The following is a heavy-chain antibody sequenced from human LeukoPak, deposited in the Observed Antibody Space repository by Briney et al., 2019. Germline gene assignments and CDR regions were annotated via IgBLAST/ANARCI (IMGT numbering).Heavy chain of an antibody. CDR1: GFTFSTNS. Sequence: PGGSLRLSCAASGFTFSTNSMNWVRQAPGKGLEWVSYISSTGGTIYYADSMKGRFTISRDNAKNSLYLQMNSLRVEDTAVYYCARMATVVTSSDYWGQGTLVTVSS. J-gene: IGHJ4*02. CDR3: ARMATVVTSSDY. CDR2: ISSTGGTI. D-gene: IGHD4-23*01. V-gene: IGHV3-48*04.